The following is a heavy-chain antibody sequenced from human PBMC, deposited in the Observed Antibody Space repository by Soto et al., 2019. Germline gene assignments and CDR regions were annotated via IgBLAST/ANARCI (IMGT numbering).Heavy chain of an antibody. D-gene: IGHD2-2*01. CDR1: GFIFSNAW. J-gene: IGHJ4*02. V-gene: IGHV3-15*01. CDR3: ATGYCSSTSCYYFDY. Sequence: EVQLVESGGGLVKPGGSLRLSCETSGFIFSNAWMSWVRQAPGKGLEWVGRIKQKADGGTTDYAAPVKGRFTVSRDDSKNTLYLQLNSLKAEDTAVYYCATGYCSSTSCYYFDYWGPGTLVTVSS. CDR2: IKQKADGGTT.